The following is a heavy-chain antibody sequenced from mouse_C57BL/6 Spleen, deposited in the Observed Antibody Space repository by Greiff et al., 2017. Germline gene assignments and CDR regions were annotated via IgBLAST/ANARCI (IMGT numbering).Heavy chain of an antibody. V-gene: IGHV5-6*01. D-gene: IGHD1-1*01. CDR1: GFTFSSYG. J-gene: IGHJ2*01. CDR3: PRHRSSSVYYFDY. CDR2: ISSGGSYT. Sequence: EVKLVESGGDLVKPGGSLKLSCAASGFTFSSYGMSWVRQTPDKRLEWVATISSGGSYTYYPDSVKGRFTISRDNAKNTLYLQMSSLKSEDTAMYYLPRHRSSSVYYFDYWGQGTTLTVSS.